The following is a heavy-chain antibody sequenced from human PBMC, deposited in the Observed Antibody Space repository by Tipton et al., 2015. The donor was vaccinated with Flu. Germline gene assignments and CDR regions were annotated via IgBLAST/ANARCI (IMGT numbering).Heavy chain of an antibody. CDR1: GFTFSNYW. J-gene: IGHJ4*02. Sequence: GSLRLSCSASGFTFSNYWMNWVRQAPGKGLEWVANIKQDGSERYYVDSVKGRFTISRDNAENLLFLQINSLRVEDTAVYYCSLAMSYWGQGTLVTVSS. V-gene: IGHV3-7*01. CDR2: IKQDGSER. CDR3: SLAMSY.